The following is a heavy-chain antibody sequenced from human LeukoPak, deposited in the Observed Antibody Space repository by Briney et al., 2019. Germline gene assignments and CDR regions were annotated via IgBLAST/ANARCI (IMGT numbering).Heavy chain of an antibody. CDR3: ARSTPVGPRWLQSYYYGMDV. CDR2: IIPIFGTA. V-gene: IGHV1-69*13. Sequence: SVKVSCKASGGTFSSYAISWVRQAPGQGLEWMGGIIPIFGTANYAQKFQGRVTITADESTSTAYMELSSLRSEDTAVYYCARSTPVGPRWLQSYYYGMDVWGQGSTVTVSS. D-gene: IGHD5-24*01. CDR1: GGTFSSYA. J-gene: IGHJ6*01.